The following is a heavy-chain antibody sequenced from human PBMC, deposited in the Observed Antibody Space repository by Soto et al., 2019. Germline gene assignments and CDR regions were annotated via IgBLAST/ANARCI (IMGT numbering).Heavy chain of an antibody. CDR3: ARDETHSSGWWGDDAFDT. Sequence: SQTLSLTCAISGDSVSSNSAAWNWIRQSPSRGLEWLGRTYYRSKWYNDYAVSVKSRITINPDTSKNQFSLQLNSVTPEDTAVYYCARDETHSSGWWGDDAFDTWGQGTMVTVSS. J-gene: IGHJ3*02. V-gene: IGHV6-1*01. CDR2: TYYRSKWYN. D-gene: IGHD6-19*01. CDR1: GDSVSSNSAA.